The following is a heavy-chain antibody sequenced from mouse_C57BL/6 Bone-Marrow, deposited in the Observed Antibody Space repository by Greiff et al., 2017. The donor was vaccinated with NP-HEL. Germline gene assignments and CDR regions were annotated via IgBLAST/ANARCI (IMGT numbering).Heavy chain of an antibody. D-gene: IGHD2-4*01. CDR2: IYIGNGYT. CDR3: ARWNYDYDGYYFDY. Sequence: EVMLVESGAELVRPGSSVKMSCKTSGYTFTSYGINWVKQRPGQGLEWIGYIYIGNGYTEYNEKFKGKATLTSDTSSSTAYMQLSSLTSEDSAIYFCARWNYDYDGYYFDYWGQGTTLTVSS. J-gene: IGHJ2*01. V-gene: IGHV1-58*01. CDR1: GYTFTSYG.